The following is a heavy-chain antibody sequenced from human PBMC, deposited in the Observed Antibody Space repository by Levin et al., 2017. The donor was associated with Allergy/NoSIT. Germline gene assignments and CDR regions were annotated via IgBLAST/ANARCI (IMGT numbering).Heavy chain of an antibody. Sequence: LRLSCTFSGFSLIASGVGVGWIRQPPGKALEWLALIYWDDDKRYSPSLKSRLTITKDTSKNQVVLTMTNMDPVDTATYYCTHSWGEGQLVWFDPWGQGTLVTVSS. CDR3: THSWGEGQLVWFDP. CDR2: IYWDDDK. V-gene: IGHV2-5*02. D-gene: IGHD6-6*01. CDR1: GFSLIASGVG. J-gene: IGHJ5*02.